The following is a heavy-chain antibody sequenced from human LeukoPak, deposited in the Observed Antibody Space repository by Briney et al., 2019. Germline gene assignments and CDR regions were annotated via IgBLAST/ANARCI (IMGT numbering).Heavy chain of an antibody. CDR2: INHRGST. CDR1: GGSFSGQY. D-gene: IGHD4-11*01. J-gene: IGHJ6*02. CDR3: ARDRYSNSFYYYYAMDV. Sequence: SETLSLICAVFGGSFSGQYWSWIRQPPGKGLEWIGEINHRGSTTYNPSLKSRVTISVDTSKSQFSLKVRSLTAADTAVYYCARDRYSNSFYYYYAMDVWGQGTTVTVSS. V-gene: IGHV4-34*01.